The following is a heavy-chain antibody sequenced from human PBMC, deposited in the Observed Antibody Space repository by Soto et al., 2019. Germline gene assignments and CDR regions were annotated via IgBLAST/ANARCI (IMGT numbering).Heavy chain of an antibody. CDR3: ARVGYCSGYSCHYMDV. J-gene: IGHJ6*03. V-gene: IGHV1-18*01. CDR1: DYTFTSYG. Sequence: QVQLVQSGGEVKAPGASVKVSCKASDYTFTSYGFNWVRQAPGQGLEWMGWISADNVHTNYAQKFQGRVTMTTDTFTSTAYLELRSLRSDDTAVYYCARVGYCSGYSCHYMDVWGRGTTVTVSS. CDR2: ISADNVHT. D-gene: IGHD2-2*01.